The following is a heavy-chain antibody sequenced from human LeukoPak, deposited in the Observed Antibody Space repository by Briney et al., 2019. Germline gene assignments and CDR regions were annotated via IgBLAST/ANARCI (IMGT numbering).Heavy chain of an antibody. CDR1: GYTFTSYY. CDR3: ARGAYDSSGYYLEFDY. CDR2: INPSGGST. V-gene: IGHV1-46*01. Sequence: ASVKVSCKASGYTFTSYYMHWVRQAPGQGLEWMGIINPSGGSTSYAQKFQGRVTMTRDMSTSTDYMELSSLRSEDTAVYYCARGAYDSSGYYLEFDYWGQGTLVTVSS. D-gene: IGHD3-22*01. J-gene: IGHJ4*02.